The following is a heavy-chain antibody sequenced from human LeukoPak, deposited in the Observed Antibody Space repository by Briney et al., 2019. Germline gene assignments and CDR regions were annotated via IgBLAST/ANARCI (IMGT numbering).Heavy chain of an antibody. CDR2: ISAYNGNT. V-gene: IGHV1-18*01. Sequence: ASVKVSCKASGYTFTSYGISWVRQAPGQGLEWMGWISAYNGNTNYAQKLQGRVTMTTDTSTSTAYMELGSLRSDDTAVYYCTRTFIAAAGTSDFDYWGQGTLVTVSS. CDR1: GYTFTSYG. CDR3: TRTFIAAAGTSDFDY. D-gene: IGHD6-13*01. J-gene: IGHJ4*02.